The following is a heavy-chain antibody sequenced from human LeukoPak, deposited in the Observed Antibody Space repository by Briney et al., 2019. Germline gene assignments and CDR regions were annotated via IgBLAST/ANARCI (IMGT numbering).Heavy chain of an antibody. CDR3: VRHYASGQDY. V-gene: IGHV5-10-1*01. D-gene: IGHD3-10*01. CDR1: GYTFTSYW. CDR2: IDPRDSFT. Sequence: GESLRISCKASGYTFTSYWISWVRHTPGKGLEWMARIDPRDSFTRYGPSFQGHVTISSYKSINTAYLHWSSLKASDTATYYCVRHYASGQDYWGQGTLVTVSS. J-gene: IGHJ4*02.